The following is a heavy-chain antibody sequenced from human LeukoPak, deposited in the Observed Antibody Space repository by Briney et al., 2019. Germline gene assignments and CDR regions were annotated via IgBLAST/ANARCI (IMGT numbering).Heavy chain of an antibody. CDR1: GFTFSYYW. J-gene: IGHJ4*02. V-gene: IGHV3-30-3*01. Sequence: GGSLRLSCAASGFTFSYYWMYWVRQAPGKGLEWVAVISYHGSNQYYADSMKGRFTISRDNSKSTLYLQMNSLRPEDTAVYYCASDPFDSSGYYPLDYWGQGTLVTVSS. D-gene: IGHD3-22*01. CDR2: ISYHGSNQ. CDR3: ASDPFDSSGYYPLDY.